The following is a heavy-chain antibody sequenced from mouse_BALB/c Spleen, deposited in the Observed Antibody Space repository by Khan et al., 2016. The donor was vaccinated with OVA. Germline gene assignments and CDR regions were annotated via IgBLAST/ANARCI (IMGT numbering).Heavy chain of an antibody. D-gene: IGHD2-10*02. J-gene: IGHJ2*01. CDR1: GYSITSDYA. CDR3: ARVYGGDFDY. CDR2: ISYSGNT. V-gene: IGHV3-2*02. Sequence: EAQLQESGPGLVKPSQSLSLTCTVTGYSITSDYAWNWIRQFPGNKLEWMGHISYSGNTKYNPSLKSRISVTRDTSKNQIFLQLNSVTAEDTATYYGARVYGGDFDYWGQGTTLTVSS.